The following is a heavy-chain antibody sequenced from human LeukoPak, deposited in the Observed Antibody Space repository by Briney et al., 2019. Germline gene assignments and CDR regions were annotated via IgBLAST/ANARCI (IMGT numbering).Heavy chain of an antibody. CDR2: ISGSGGST. J-gene: IGHJ4*02. CDR1: GFTFSSYA. CDR3: AKSQITMIVVGLFDY. Sequence: GGSLRLSCAASGFTFSSYAMSWVRQAPGKGLEWVSAISGSGGSTYYADSVKGRFTISRDNSKNTLYLQMSSLRAEDTAVYYCAKSQITMIVVGLFDYWGQGTLVTVSS. V-gene: IGHV3-23*01. D-gene: IGHD3-22*01.